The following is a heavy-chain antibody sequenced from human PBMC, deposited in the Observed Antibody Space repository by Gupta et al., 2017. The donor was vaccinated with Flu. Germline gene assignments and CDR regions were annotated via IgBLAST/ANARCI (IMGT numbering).Heavy chain of an antibody. D-gene: IGHD1-26*01. CDR3: TSTFTGSYYPGGNYYGMDV. CDR2: IKSKTDGGTT. V-gene: IGHV3-15*01. J-gene: IGHJ6*02. Sequence: EVQLVESGGGLVKPGGSLRLSCAASGFPFSNAWMSWVRQAPGKGLEWVGRIKSKTDGGTTDYAAPVKGRFTISRDDSKNTLYLQTNSLKTEDTAVYYCTSTFTGSYYPGGNYYGMDVWGQGTTVTVSS. CDR1: GFPFSNAW.